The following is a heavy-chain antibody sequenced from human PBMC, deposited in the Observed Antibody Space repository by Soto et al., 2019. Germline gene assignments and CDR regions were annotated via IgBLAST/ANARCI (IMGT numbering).Heavy chain of an antibody. CDR2: MSSDGSKI. J-gene: IGHJ4*02. Sequence: QVQLVESGGGAVQPGESLRLSCVACGFDFTYYAMHWVRQAPGKGLESVAVMSSDGSKIHHTDSVKGRFTISRDNSKNTLYLQMNSLRKEDTAVDFCAKDEGVGGTLGLFDYWGQGTLVSVSS. CDR1: GFDFTYYA. D-gene: IGHD1-26*01. V-gene: IGHV3-30*18. CDR3: AKDEGVGGTLGLFDY.